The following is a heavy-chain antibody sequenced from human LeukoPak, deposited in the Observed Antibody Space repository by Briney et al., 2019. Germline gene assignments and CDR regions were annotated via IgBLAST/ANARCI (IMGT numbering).Heavy chain of an antibody. D-gene: IGHD2-8*01. CDR2: ISYDGSNK. CDR1: GFTFSSYG. V-gene: IGHV3-30*18. J-gene: IGHJ4*02. Sequence: GRSLRLSCAASGFTFSSYGMHWVRQAPGKGLEWVAVISYDGSNKYYADSVKGRFTISRDNSKNTLYLQMNSLRAEDTAVYYCAKILLVVPDYWGQGTLVTVSS. CDR3: AKILLVVPDY.